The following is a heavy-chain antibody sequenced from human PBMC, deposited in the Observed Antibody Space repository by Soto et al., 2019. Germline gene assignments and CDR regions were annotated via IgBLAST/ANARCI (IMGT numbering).Heavy chain of an antibody. V-gene: IGHV3-7*01. J-gene: IGHJ4*02. CDR2: IKQDGSEK. CDR3: ARAIAAVGSY. D-gene: IGHD6-13*01. Sequence: EVQLVESGGGLVQPGGSLRLSCVASGFTFSNYWMSWVRQAPGKGLEWVANIKQDGSEKYYVDSVKGRFTNSRDNAKNSVYLQMNSLRAEDTAVYYCARAIAAVGSYWGQGTLVTVSS. CDR1: GFTFSNYW.